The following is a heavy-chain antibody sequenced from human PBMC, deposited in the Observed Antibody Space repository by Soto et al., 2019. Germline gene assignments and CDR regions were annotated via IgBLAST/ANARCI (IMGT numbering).Heavy chain of an antibody. CDR3: ARGSGCYFIPRHWFDP. CDR2: IIPILGIA. CDR1: GGTFSSYT. J-gene: IGHJ5*02. Sequence: SVKVSCKASGGTFSSYTISWVRQAPGQGLEWMGRIIPILGIANYAQKFQGRVTITADKSTSTAYMELSSLRSEDTAVYYCARGSGCYFIPRHWFDPGGQGTRVTFPS. D-gene: IGHD3-16*01. V-gene: IGHV1-69*02.